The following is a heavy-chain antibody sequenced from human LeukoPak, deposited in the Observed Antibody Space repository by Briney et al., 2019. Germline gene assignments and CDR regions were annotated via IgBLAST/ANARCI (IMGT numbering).Heavy chain of an antibody. Sequence: GSSVKVTCKASGGTFSSYAISWVRHAPAQGLERMGGIVPIFGTANYAQKFQGRVTITADKSTSTAYMELSSLRSEDMAVYYCARAELGYCSSTSCYAFDYWGQGTLVTVSS. J-gene: IGHJ4*02. CDR1: GGTFSSYA. CDR2: IVPIFGTA. D-gene: IGHD2-2*01. V-gene: IGHV1-69*06. CDR3: ARAELGYCSSTSCYAFDY.